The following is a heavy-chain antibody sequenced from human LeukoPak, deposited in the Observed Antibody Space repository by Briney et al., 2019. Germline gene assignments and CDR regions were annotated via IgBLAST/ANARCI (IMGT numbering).Heavy chain of an antibody. J-gene: IGHJ4*02. CDR1: GFTFSSDA. CDR3: AKHIRTSVWFFDY. Sequence: PGGSLRLSCAASGFTFSSDALSWVRQAPGKGLQWVSLISGSGGRTGYADSVKGRFTISRDNSKNTLYLQMNSLKAEDTAVYYCAKHIRTSVWFFDYWGQGTLVTVSS. V-gene: IGHV3-23*01. D-gene: IGHD6-19*01. CDR2: ISGSGGRT.